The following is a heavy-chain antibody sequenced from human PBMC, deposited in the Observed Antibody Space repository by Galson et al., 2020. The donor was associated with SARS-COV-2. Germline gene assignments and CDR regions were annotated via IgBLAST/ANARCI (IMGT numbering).Heavy chain of an antibody. Sequence: GGSLRLSCAASGFTFSSYAMHWVRQAPGKGLEWVAVISYDGSNKYYADSVKGRFAISRDNSKNTLYLQMNSLRAEDTAVYYCARGRSGSYRTPFDYWGQGTLVTVSS. CDR1: GFTFSSYA. V-gene: IGHV3-30*09. CDR2: ISYDGSNK. CDR3: ARGRSGSYRTPFDY. D-gene: IGHD1-26*01. J-gene: IGHJ4*02.